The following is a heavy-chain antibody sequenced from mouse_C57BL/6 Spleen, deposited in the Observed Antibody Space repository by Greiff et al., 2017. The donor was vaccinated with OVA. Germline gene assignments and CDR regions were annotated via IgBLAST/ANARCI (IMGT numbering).Heavy chain of an antibody. Sequence: QVQLQQPGAELVRPGSSVKLSCKASGYTFTSYWMHWVKQRPIQGLEWIGNIDPSDSETHYNQKFKDKATLTVDKSSSTAYMQLSSLTSEDSAVYFCAREGIYDGYYVSWGDDWGQGTTLTVSS. CDR3: AREGIYDGYYVSWGDD. J-gene: IGHJ2*01. V-gene: IGHV1-52*01. D-gene: IGHD2-3*01. CDR1: GYTFTSYW. CDR2: IDPSDSET.